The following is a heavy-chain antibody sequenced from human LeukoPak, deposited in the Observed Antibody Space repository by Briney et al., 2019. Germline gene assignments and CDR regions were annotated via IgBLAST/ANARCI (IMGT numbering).Heavy chain of an antibody. CDR2: INHSGST. V-gene: IGHV4-34*01. Sequence: PSETLSLICAVYGGSFSGYYWSWIRQPPGKGLEWIGEINHSGSTNYNPSLKSRVTISVDTSKNQFSLKLSSVTAADTAVYYCARGWYPDFWSGYYSSNWFDPWGQGTLVTVSS. CDR1: GGSFSGYY. CDR3: ARGWYPDFWSGYYSSNWFDP. J-gene: IGHJ5*02. D-gene: IGHD3-3*01.